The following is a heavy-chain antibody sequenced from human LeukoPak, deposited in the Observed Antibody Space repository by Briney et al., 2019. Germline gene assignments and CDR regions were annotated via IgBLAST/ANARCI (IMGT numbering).Heavy chain of an antibody. CDR1: GYTFTSNG. J-gene: IGHJ4*02. V-gene: IGHV1-18*01. CDR3: ARADWVGGEAYYYHSRSSPPDY. D-gene: IGHD3-22*01. CDR2: ISTYNGNT. Sequence: ASVKVSCKASGYTFTSNGINWVRQAPGQGLEWMGWISTYNGNTNYAQKLRGRVTMTTDTSTSTAYMELRSLRSDDTAVYYCARADWVGGEAYYYHSRSSPPDYWGQGTLVTVSS.